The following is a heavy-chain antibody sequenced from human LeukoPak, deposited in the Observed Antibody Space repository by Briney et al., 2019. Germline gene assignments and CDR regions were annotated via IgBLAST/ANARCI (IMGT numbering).Heavy chain of an antibody. CDR1: GFTFSSYA. V-gene: IGHV3-23*01. CDR3: TRDDYDSSTPYYFDY. Sequence: GGSLRLSCAASGFTFSSYAMTWVRQPPGKGLEWVSTISGSGGRTYYADSVKGRFTTSRDNAKNSLYLQMNSLRAEDTAVYYCTRDDYDSSTPYYFDYWGQGTLVTVSS. J-gene: IGHJ4*02. CDR2: ISGSGGRT. D-gene: IGHD3-22*01.